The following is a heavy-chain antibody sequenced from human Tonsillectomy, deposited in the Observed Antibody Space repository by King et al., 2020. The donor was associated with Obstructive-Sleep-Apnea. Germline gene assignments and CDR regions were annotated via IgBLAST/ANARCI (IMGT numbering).Heavy chain of an antibody. CDR3: VRRIIGGRGAFDM. V-gene: IGHV3-9*01. D-gene: IGHD3-16*01. CDR1: GFTFDDYA. CDR2: INCNSGSI. J-gene: IGHJ3*02. Sequence: VQLVESGGGLVQPGRSLRLSCAASGFTFDDYAIHWFRQAPGKGLEWVSVINCNSGSIAFADSVKGRFTISRVNAKSSLYLQLNSLRTEDTAFYYCVRRIIGGRGAFDMWGQGTMVTVSS.